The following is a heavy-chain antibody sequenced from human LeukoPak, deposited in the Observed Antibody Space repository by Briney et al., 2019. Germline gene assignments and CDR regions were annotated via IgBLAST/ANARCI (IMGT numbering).Heavy chain of an antibody. CDR1: GYSFTSYA. CDR3: ARNGVTTPGMDV. D-gene: IGHD3-22*01. J-gene: IGHJ6*02. V-gene: IGHV1-3*01. Sequence: ASVKVSCKASGYSFTSYAVHWVRQAPGQKLEWMGWINAGSANTKYSQKFQGRVTFTSDTSADTAYMELSSLRSEDTAVYYCARNGVTTPGMDVWGQGTTVSVS. CDR2: INAGSANT.